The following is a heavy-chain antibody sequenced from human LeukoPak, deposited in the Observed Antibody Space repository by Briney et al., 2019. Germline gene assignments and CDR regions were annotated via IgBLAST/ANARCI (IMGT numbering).Heavy chain of an antibody. CDR2: ISGNGGIAT. J-gene: IGHJ4*02. CDR3: ATYYFASGGLFRHFDY. Sequence: GGSLILSCAASGFTFHTYAMSWVRQAPGKGLEWVSTISGNGGIATYYADSVKGRFTISRDDSKNTLYVQMNSLRAEDTAVYYCATYYFASGGLFRHFDYWGQGTLVTVSS. CDR1: GFTFHTYA. D-gene: IGHD3-10*01. V-gene: IGHV3-23*01.